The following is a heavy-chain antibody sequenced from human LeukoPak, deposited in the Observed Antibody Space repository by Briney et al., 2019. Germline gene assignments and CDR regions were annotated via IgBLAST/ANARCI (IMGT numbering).Heavy chain of an antibody. V-gene: IGHV3-48*04. CDR2: ISSSGSTI. CDR1: GFTFTTYW. Sequence: GGSLRLSCAASGFTFTTYWLSWGRQAPGKGLEWVSYISSSGSTIYYADSVKGRFTTSRDNAKNSLYLQMNSLRAEDTAVYYCARDSSSWYYYYYYMDVWGKGTTVTVSS. J-gene: IGHJ6*03. CDR3: ARDSSSWYYYYYYMDV. D-gene: IGHD6-13*01.